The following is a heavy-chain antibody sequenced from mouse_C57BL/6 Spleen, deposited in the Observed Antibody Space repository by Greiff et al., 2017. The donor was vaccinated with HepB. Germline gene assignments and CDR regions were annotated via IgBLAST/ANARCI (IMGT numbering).Heavy chain of an antibody. CDR1: GYTFTDYY. CDR3: ARRKAYYYGSSPYAMDY. V-gene: IGHV1-75*01. J-gene: IGHJ4*01. CDR2: IFPGSGST. D-gene: IGHD1-1*01. Sequence: VQRVESGPELVKPGASVKISCKASGYTFTDYYINWVKQRPGQGLEWIGWIFPGSGSTYYNEKFKGKATLTVDKSSSTAYMLLSSLTSEDSAVYFCARRKAYYYGSSPYAMDYWGQGTSVTVSS.